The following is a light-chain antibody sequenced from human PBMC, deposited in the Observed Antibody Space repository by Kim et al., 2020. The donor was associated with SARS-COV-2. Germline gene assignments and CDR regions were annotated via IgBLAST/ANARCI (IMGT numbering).Light chain of an antibody. J-gene: IGKJ4*01. CDR1: RDVNNK. Sequence: EIVMTQTPATLSVSSGERVTLSCRASRDVNNKLAWYQQKAGQSPRLLIYGVSTRATGIPARFSGSGSGTEFTLTISSLQSEDSAVYFCQQFINWPLTFGGGTKVDIK. CDR2: GVS. V-gene: IGKV3-15*01. CDR3: QQFINWPLT.